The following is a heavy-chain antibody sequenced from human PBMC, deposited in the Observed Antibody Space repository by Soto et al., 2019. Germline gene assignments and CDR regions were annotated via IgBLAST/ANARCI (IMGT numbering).Heavy chain of an antibody. CDR1: GGSISSGGYY. V-gene: IGHV4-31*03. J-gene: IGHJ4*02. Sequence: SETLSLTCTVSGGSISSGGYYWSWIRQHPGKGLEWIGYIYYSGSTYYNPSLKSRVTISVDTSKNQFSLKLSSVTAADTAVYYCAREVGGSWDFDYWGQGTLVTVSS. D-gene: IGHD2-15*01. CDR2: IYYSGST. CDR3: AREVGGSWDFDY.